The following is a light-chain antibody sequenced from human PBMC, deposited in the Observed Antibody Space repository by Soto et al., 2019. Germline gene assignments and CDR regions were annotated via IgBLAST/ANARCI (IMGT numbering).Light chain of an antibody. V-gene: IGKV1-5*03. Sequence: DIQMTQSPSTLSASVGDRVTITCRASQSISSWLAWYQQKPGKAPKLLIYKASSLESGVPSRFRGSGAGTEITLTISSLQPDDFATYYCQQYHTYSYTFGQGTKLEIK. CDR2: KAS. CDR3: QQYHTYSYT. J-gene: IGKJ2*01. CDR1: QSISSW.